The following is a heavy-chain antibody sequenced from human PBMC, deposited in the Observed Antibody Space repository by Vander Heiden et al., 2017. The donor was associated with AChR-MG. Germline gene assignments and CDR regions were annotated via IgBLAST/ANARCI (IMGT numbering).Heavy chain of an antibody. V-gene: IGHV4-4*02. Sequence: QVQLQESGPGLVKPSGTLSLTCAVSGGSISSSNWWGWVRQPPGKGLEWIGEIYHSGSTNYNPSLKSRVTISVDKSKNQFSLKLSSVTAADTAVYYCATRGPTTASTGYYYYYGMDVWGQGTTVTVSS. CDR3: ATRGPTTASTGYYYYYGMDV. CDR2: IYHSGST. J-gene: IGHJ6*02. CDR1: GGSISSSNW. D-gene: IGHD1-1*01.